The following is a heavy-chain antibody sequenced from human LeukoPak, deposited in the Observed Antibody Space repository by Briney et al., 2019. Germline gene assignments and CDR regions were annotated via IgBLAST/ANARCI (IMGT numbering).Heavy chain of an antibody. D-gene: IGHD3-10*01. V-gene: IGHV1-18*01. CDR2: ISAYNGNT. Sequence: GASVKVSCKASGYTFTSYGISGVRQAPGQGLEGMGWISAYNGNTNYAQKLQGRVTMTTDTSTSTAYMELRSLRSDDTAVYYCARVNYYGSGKLRNWFDPWGQGTLVTVSS. J-gene: IGHJ5*02. CDR1: GYTFTSYG. CDR3: ARVNYYGSGKLRNWFDP.